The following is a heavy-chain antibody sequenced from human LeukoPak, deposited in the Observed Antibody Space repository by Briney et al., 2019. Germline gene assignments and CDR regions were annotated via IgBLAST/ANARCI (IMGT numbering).Heavy chain of an antibody. CDR2: ISGSGGST. CDR3: AKCDGAVRGSCWADY. CDR1: GFTFSNYA. D-gene: IGHD2-15*01. Sequence: GGSLRLSCAASGFTFSNYAMSWVCQAPGKGLEWVSTISGSGGSTYYADSVKGRFTISRDNSKNTLYLQMNSLRAEDTAVYYCAKCDGAVRGSCWADYWGQGTLVTVSS. J-gene: IGHJ4*02. V-gene: IGHV3-23*01.